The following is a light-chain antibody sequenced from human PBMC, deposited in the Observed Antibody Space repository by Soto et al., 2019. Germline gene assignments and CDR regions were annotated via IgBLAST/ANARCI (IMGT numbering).Light chain of an antibody. CDR3: QQYDSSPRT. CDR1: QNIRNY. J-gene: IGKJ4*01. Sequence: EIVLTQSPGTLSLSPGERATLSCRASQNIRNYLAWYQHKPGQAPMLLIYDASSRATGIPDRFSGSGSGTVFTPTISRLEPEDFAVYYCQQYDSSPRTFGGGTKVEIK. V-gene: IGKV3-20*01. CDR2: DAS.